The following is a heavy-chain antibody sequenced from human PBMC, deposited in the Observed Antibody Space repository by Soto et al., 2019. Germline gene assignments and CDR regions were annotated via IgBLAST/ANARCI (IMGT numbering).Heavy chain of an antibody. Sequence: SETLSLTCTVSGGSISNYYWSWIRQPPGKGLEWIWYIHYTGSTNYNPSLKSRITMSADTYKNQVSLKLSSVTAADTAVYFCAREFYYSGFFNYWGQGALVTVSS. D-gene: IGHD1-26*01. J-gene: IGHJ4*02. V-gene: IGHV4-59*01. CDR2: IHYTGST. CDR3: AREFYYSGFFNY. CDR1: GGSISNYY.